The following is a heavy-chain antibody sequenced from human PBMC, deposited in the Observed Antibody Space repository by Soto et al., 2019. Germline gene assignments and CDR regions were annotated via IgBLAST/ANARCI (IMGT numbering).Heavy chain of an antibody. D-gene: IGHD5-12*01. CDR1: GATFSSYA. CDR2: IIPIFGTA. V-gene: IGHV1-69*01. J-gene: IGHJ4*02. CDR3: ARVGGMATISSFDY. Sequence: QVQLVQSGAEVKKPGSSVKVYCKASGATFSSYAISWVRQVPGQGLEWMGGIIPIFGTANYAQKFQGRVTITADESTSTAYMELSSLRSEDTAVYYCARVGGMATISSFDYWGQGTLVTVSS.